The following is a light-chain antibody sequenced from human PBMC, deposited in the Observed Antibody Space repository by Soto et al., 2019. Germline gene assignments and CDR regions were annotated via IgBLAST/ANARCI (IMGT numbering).Light chain of an antibody. Sequence: DIVLTQSPLSLPVTPGEPASISCRSSQSLLHSNGYNYLSWYLQKPGQSPQLLIYLGSNRASGATDRVSGSDSGSDFTLKISRVEAEDVGTCYGLKALQTPPYTFGQGSKLEIK. CDR1: QSLLHSNGYNY. V-gene: IGKV2-28*01. CDR3: LKALQTPPYT. J-gene: IGKJ2*01. CDR2: LGS.